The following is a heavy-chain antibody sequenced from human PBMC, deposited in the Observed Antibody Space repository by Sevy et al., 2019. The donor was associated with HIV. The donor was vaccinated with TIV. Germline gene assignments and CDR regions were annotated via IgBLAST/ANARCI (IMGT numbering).Heavy chain of an antibody. CDR3: AGDLRPGAAAGSPRGNKYGMDV. CDR1: GYTFTSYY. CDR2: INPSGGST. Sequence: ASVKVSCKASGYTFTSYYMHWVRQAPGQGLEWMGIINPSGGSTSYAQKFQGRVTMTRDTSTSTVYMELSSRRSEDTAVYYCAGDLRPGAAAGSPRGNKYGMDVWGQGTTVTVSS. D-gene: IGHD6-13*01. J-gene: IGHJ6*02. V-gene: IGHV1-46*01.